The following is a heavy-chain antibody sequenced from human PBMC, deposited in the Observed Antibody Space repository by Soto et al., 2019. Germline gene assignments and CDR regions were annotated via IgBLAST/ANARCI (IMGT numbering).Heavy chain of an antibody. CDR1: GYTFTSYG. CDR3: ARFTHDSSGYYDDY. V-gene: IGHV1-18*01. J-gene: IGHJ4*02. Sequence: ASVKVSCKASGYTFTSYGISWVRQAPGQGLEWMGWISAYNGNTNYAQELQGRVTMTTDTSTSTAYMELRSLRSDDTAVYYCARFTHDSSGYYDDYWGQGTLVTVSS. D-gene: IGHD3-22*01. CDR2: ISAYNGNT.